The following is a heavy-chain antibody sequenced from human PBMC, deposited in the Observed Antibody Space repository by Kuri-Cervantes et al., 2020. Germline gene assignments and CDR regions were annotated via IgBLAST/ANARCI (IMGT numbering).Heavy chain of an antibody. CDR1: GGSISSSN. D-gene: IGHD7-27*01. V-gene: IGHV3-30-3*01. CDR2: ISYDGSNK. CDR3: ARDPYLGTPQRHQFYMDV. Sequence: LSLTCAVSGGSISSSNWWSWVRQPPGKGLEWVAVISYDGSNKYYADSVKGRFTISRDNSKNTLYLQMNSLRAEDTAVYYCARDPYLGTPQRHQFYMDVWGKGTTVTVSS. J-gene: IGHJ6*03.